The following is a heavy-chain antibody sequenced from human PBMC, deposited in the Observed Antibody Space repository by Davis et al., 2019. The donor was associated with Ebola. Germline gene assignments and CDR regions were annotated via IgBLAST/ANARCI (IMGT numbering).Heavy chain of an antibody. D-gene: IGHD3-10*01. CDR3: GILFSGFDY. CDR1: GYTFTGYY. CDR2: INPSGGGT. J-gene: IGHJ4*02. Sequence: ASVKVSCKASGYTFTGYYMHWVRQAPGQGLEWMGVINPSGGGTSYAQKFEDRVTVTRDTSTSTVYVELSSLRSDDTAVYYCGILFSGFDYWGQGTLVTVSS. V-gene: IGHV1-46*01.